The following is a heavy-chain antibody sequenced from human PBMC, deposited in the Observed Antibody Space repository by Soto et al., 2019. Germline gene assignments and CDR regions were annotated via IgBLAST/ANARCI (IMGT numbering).Heavy chain of an antibody. CDR1: GFTFNSYG. CDR3: ARSFSPPGDV. V-gene: IGHV3-48*01. CDR2: ISSSSTII. J-gene: IGHJ6*04. Sequence: GGSLRLSCAASGFTFNSYGMNWVRQAPGKGLEWVSCISSSSTIIYYADSVKGRFTISRDNAKNSLYLQMNSLRAEDTAVYYCARSFSPPGDVWGKGTTVTVSS.